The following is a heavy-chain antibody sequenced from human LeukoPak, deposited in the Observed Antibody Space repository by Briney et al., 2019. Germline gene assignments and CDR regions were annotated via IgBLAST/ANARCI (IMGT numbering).Heavy chain of an antibody. D-gene: IGHD3-10*01. Sequence: GASVKVSCKASGYTFTSYDINWVRQATGQGLEWMGWMNPNSGNTGYALKFQGRVTMTRNTSISTAYMELSSLRSDDTAVYYCARGSRGTYYYGSGSYFALISRTYYFDYWGQGTLVTVSS. V-gene: IGHV1-8*01. CDR3: ARGSRGTYYYGSGSYFALISRTYYFDY. J-gene: IGHJ4*02. CDR2: MNPNSGNT. CDR1: GYTFTSYD.